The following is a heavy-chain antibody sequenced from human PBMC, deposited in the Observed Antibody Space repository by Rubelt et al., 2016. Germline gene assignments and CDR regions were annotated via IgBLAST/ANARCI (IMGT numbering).Heavy chain of an antibody. J-gene: IGHJ4*02. CDR2: ISGSSSSI. CDR1: GFTFSDYS. CDR3: ARDPWRGVKDY. D-gene: IGHD3-16*01. Sequence: GGGLVQPGGSLSLSCAASGFTFSDYSMNWVRQAPGKGLEWVSYISGSSSSIYYVDSVKGRFTISRDNATNSLCLQMNSLRAEETAVYYCARDPWRGVKDYWGQGTLVTVSS. V-gene: IGHV3-48*01.